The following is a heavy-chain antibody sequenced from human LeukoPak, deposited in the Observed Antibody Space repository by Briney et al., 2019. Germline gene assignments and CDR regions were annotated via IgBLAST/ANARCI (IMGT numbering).Heavy chain of an antibody. CDR1: GFTFSSHA. D-gene: IGHD5-12*01. J-gene: IGHJ4*02. Sequence: GGSLRLSCAASGFTFSSHAMHWVRQAPGKGLEWVAVISYDGSNKYYADSVKGRFTISRDNSKNTLYLQMNSLRAEDTAVYYCARIIQPINYFDYWGQGTLVTVSS. CDR2: ISYDGSNK. CDR3: ARIIQPINYFDY. V-gene: IGHV3-30*04.